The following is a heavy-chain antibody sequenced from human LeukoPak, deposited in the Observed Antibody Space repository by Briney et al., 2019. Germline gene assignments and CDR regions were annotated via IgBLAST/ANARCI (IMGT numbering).Heavy chain of an antibody. CDR3: ASLRGKGYFDY. V-gene: IGHV3-21*01. CDR1: GFTFFTHP. J-gene: IGHJ4*02. Sequence: PGGSLRLSCVASGFTFFTHPMNWVRQAPGKGLEWVSSISSSSSYIYYADSVKGRFTISRDNAKNSLYLQMNSLRAEDTAVYYCASLRGKGYFDYWGQGTLVTVSS. CDR2: ISSSSSYI. D-gene: IGHD3-10*01.